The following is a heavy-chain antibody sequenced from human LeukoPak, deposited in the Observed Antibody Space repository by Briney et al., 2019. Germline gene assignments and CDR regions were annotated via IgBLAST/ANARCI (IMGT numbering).Heavy chain of an antibody. CDR3: ARDNGRGAYFDY. V-gene: IGHV1-69*13. Sequence: SVKVSCKASGGTFSSYAISWVRQAPGQGLEWMGGIIPIFGTANYAQKFQGRVTITADESTSTAYMELSSLRSEDTAVYYCARDNGRGAYFDYWGQGTLVTVSS. CDR1: GGTFSSYA. D-gene: IGHD2-8*01. J-gene: IGHJ4*02. CDR2: IIPIFGTA.